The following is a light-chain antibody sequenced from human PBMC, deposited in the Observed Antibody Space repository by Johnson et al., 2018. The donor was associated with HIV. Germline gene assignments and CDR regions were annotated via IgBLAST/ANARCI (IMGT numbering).Light chain of an antibody. V-gene: IGLV1-51*01. CDR2: DNN. CDR3: GTWDSRLSAWS. Sequence: QSVLTQPPSVSAAPGQKVTISCSGSSSNIGNNYVSWYQQLPGTAPKLLIYDNNKRPSGIPDRFSGSKSGPSATLGITGLPTGDEADYYCGTWDSRLSAWSFGTGTKVAVL. J-gene: IGLJ1*01. CDR1: SSNIGNNY.